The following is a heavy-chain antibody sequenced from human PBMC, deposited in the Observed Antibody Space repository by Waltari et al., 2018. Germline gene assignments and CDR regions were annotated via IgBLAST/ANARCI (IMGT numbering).Heavy chain of an antibody. Sequence: EVQLVETGGGLIQPGGSLRLSCAASGFTVGGSYMTWVRRAPGKGLEWVSVIYRDGRTFYADPVKGRFTISRDDSKNTLCLQMCNLRSEDTALYYCARDHGVSYLDGALDIWGQGTMVTVSS. J-gene: IGHJ3*02. CDR1: GFTVGGSY. CDR3: ARDHGVSYLDGALDI. D-gene: IGHD1-26*01. CDR2: IYRDGRT. V-gene: IGHV3-53*02.